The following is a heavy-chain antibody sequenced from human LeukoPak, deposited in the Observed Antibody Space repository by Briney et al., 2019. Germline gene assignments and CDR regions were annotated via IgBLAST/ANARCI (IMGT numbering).Heavy chain of an antibody. J-gene: IGHJ3*02. CDR2: INPNSGGT. CDR3: ARPRYCSSTSCYDAFDI. Sequence: ASAKVSCKASGYTFTGYYMHWVRQAPGQGLEWMGWINPNSGGTNYAQKFQGRVTMTRDTSISTAYMELSRLRSDDTAVYYCARPRYCSSTSCYDAFDIWGQGTMVTVSS. CDR1: GYTFTGYY. D-gene: IGHD2-2*01. V-gene: IGHV1-2*02.